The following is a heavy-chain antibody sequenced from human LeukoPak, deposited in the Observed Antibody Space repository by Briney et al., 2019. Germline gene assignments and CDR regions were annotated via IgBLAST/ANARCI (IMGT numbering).Heavy chain of an antibody. CDR3: ARRLRYSSSWYLGP. Sequence: ASVKVSCKASGYTFTSYYMHWVRQAPGQGLEWMGWISAYNGNTNYAQKLQGRVTMTTDTSTSTAYMELRSLRSDDTAVYYCARRLRYSSSWYLGPWGQGTLVTVSS. J-gene: IGHJ5*02. V-gene: IGHV1-18*04. CDR2: ISAYNGNT. D-gene: IGHD6-13*01. CDR1: GYTFTSYY.